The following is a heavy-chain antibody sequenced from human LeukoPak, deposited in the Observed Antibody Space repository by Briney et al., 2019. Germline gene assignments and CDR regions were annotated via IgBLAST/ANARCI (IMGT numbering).Heavy chain of an antibody. CDR2: IYDGGSA. V-gene: IGHV3-66*01. J-gene: IGHJ4*02. CDR1: GFTVSSKY. CDR3: AREASYSGSWWYFDR. D-gene: IGHD6-13*01. Sequence: GGSLRLSCAASGFTVSSKYISWVRQAPGKGLEWVSVIYDGGSADYADSVKGRFTISRDNSKSKVYLQMNSLRVEDTAVYYCAREASYSGSWWYFDRRGQGTLVTVSS.